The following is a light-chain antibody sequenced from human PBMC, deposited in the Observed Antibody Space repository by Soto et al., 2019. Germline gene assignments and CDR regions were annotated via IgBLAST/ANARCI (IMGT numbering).Light chain of an antibody. CDR1: QSVSGN. CDR2: GAS. Sequence: EIVMTQSPATLSVSPGERATLSCRASQSVSGNLAWYQQKPGQAPRLLIYGASTRATGIPARFSGSGSGTEFSLTIGGLQSEDFAVYYCQQYNNWRPTFGQGTKVEIK. J-gene: IGKJ1*01. V-gene: IGKV3D-15*01. CDR3: QQYNNWRPT.